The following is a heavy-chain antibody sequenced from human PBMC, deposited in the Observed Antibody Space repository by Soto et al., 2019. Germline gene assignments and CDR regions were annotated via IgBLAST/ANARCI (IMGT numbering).Heavy chain of an antibody. CDR1: GFTFSSYG. Sequence: QVQLVESGGGVVQPGRSLRLSCAASGFTFSSYGMHWVRQAPGKGLEWVAVIVYDGSNKYYEESVKGRFTISRDNXXXXXXXXXXXXXXXXTAVXXXXXXXWGYSSSSSYGMDVWGQGTTVTVSS. CDR3: XXXXWGYSSSSSYGMDV. D-gene: IGHD6-6*01. CDR2: IVYDGSNK. J-gene: IGHJ6*02. V-gene: IGHV3-30*03.